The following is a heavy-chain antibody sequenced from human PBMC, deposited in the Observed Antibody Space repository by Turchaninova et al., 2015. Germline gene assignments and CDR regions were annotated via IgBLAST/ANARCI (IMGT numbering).Heavy chain of an antibody. V-gene: IGHV3-21*01. J-gene: IGHJ4*02. CDR2: ISSTSSYI. CDR3: ARGGGYSDYDYFDY. CDR1: GFTFSSYS. D-gene: IGHD4-11*01. Sequence: EVQLVESGGGLVKPGGSLRLSCGASGFTFSSYSMNWVRQAPGKGLEWVSSISSTSSYIYYADSVKGRFTISRDNSKNSLYLQMNSLRAEDTAVYYCARGGGYSDYDYFDYWGQATLVTVSS.